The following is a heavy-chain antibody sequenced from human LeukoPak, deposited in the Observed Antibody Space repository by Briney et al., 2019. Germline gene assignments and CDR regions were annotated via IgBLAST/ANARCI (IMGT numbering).Heavy chain of an antibody. J-gene: IGHJ4*02. CDR1: GFTFSSYE. V-gene: IGHV3-48*03. CDR2: ISSSGSTI. Sequence: GGSLRLSCAASGFTFSSYEMNWVRQAPGKGLEWVSYISSSGSTIYYADSVKGRFTISRDNAKNSLYLQMNSLRAEDTAVYYCARRAVGATGSFDYWGQETLVTVSS. CDR3: ARRAVGATGSFDY. D-gene: IGHD1-26*01.